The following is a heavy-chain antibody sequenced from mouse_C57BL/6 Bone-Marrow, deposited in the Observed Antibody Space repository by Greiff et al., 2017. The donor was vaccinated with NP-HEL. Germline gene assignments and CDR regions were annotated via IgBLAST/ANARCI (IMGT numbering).Heavy chain of an antibody. Sequence: QVQLQQPGAELVKPGASVKLSCKASGYTFTSYWMHWVKQRPGRGLEWIGRIDLNSGGTKYNEKFKSKATLTVDKPSSTAYMQLRSLTSEDSAVYYCAREEIYLDYWGQGTTLTVSS. CDR1: GYTFTSYW. CDR3: AREEIYLDY. V-gene: IGHV1-72*01. J-gene: IGHJ2*01. CDR2: IDLNSGGT.